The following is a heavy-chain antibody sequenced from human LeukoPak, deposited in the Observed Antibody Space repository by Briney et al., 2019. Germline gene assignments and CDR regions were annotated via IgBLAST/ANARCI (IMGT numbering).Heavy chain of an antibody. CDR2: FDPEDGET. CDR3: ATISAYYYGSGSGYFDY. CDR1: GYTLTELP. Sequence: GASVKVSCKVSGYTLTELPMHWVRQAPGKGLEWMGGFDPEDGETIYAQKFQGRVTMTEDTSTDTAYMELSSLRSEDTAVYYCATISAYYYGSGSGYFDYWGQGTLVTVSS. D-gene: IGHD3-10*01. V-gene: IGHV1-24*01. J-gene: IGHJ4*02.